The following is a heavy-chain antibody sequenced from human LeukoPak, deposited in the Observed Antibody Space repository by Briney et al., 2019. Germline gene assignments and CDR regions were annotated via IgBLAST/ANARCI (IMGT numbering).Heavy chain of an antibody. CDR3: APLNWVYPDGFDI. V-gene: IGHV3-7*01. CDR1: GFTFSGYW. CDR2: IKDDGSEK. Sequence: GGSLRLSCAASGFTFSGYWMSWVRQAPGKGLEWVASIKDDGSEKYYMDSVKGRLTISRDNVKNSMSLQMNSLRAEDTAVYYCAPLNWVYPDGFDIWGQGTMVTVSS. J-gene: IGHJ3*02. D-gene: IGHD6-13*01.